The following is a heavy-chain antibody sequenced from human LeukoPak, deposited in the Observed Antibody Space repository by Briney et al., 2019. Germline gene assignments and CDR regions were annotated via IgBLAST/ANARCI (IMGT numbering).Heavy chain of an antibody. CDR3: ARSADSSGYAKFDY. CDR2: ISSSGSTI. D-gene: IGHD3-22*01. V-gene: IGHV3-11*04. CDR1: GFTFSDYY. Sequence: GGSLRLSCAASGFTFSDYYMSWIRQAPGKGLEWVSYISSSGSTIYYADSVKGRFTISRYTAKNSLYLQMNSLRAEDTAVYYCARSADSSGYAKFDYWGQGTLVTVSS. J-gene: IGHJ4*02.